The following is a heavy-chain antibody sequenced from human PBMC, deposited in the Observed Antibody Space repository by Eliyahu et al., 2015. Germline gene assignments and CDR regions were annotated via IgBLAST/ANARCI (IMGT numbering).Heavy chain of an antibody. V-gene: IGHV3-53*01. D-gene: IGHD3-16*01. Sequence: EVQLVESGGGLIQPXGSLXXSXAASGFPVSSNYMSWVRQAQGKGLEWLSVMYNGGAAYYADSVKGRFTISRDNSXNTLYLQMSSLRADDTAVYYCARDLGAYKRAFDYWGQGTLVTVSS. J-gene: IGHJ4*02. CDR3: ARDLGAYKRAFDY. CDR1: GFPVSSNY. CDR2: MYNGGAA.